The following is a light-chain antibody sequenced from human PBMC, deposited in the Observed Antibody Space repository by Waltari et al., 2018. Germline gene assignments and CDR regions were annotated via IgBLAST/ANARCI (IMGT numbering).Light chain of an antibody. CDR1: QSLFFGASGKNY. Sequence: IVLTQSPDSLAVSLGERATIDCWSSQSLFFGASGKNYLAWYQQKPGQPPKVLIYWASTREAGVPERISGSGSGAHFTLTVDSLQAEDVAVYYCQQYSSSPFTFGQGTRLEI. CDR3: QQYSSSPFT. CDR2: WAS. V-gene: IGKV4-1*01. J-gene: IGKJ5*01.